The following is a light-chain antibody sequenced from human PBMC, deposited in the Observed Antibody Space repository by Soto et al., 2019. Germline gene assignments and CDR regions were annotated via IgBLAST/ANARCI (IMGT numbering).Light chain of an antibody. CDR3: QQYGSSLWT. CDR2: GAS. J-gene: IGKJ1*01. CDR1: QSVSSY. V-gene: IGKV3-20*01. Sequence: EIVLTQSPATLSLSPGERATLSCRASQSVSSYLAWYKQKPGQAPRLLIYGASNRATGIPDRVSGSGSGTEFTLTISRLEPEDFEVYYCQQYGSSLWTFGQGTKVDIK.